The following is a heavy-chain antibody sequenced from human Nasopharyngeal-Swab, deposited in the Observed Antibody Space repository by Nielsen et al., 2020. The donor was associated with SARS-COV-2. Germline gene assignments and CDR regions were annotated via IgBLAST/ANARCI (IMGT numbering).Heavy chain of an antibody. CDR1: GYSFTSYW. Sequence: GESLKISCKGSGYSFTSYWISWVRQMPGKGLEWMGRIDPSDFYTNYSPSFQGHVTISADKSISTAYLQWSSLKASDTAMYYCARSYYYDSSGYYFDYWGQGTLVTVSS. CDR2: IDPSDFYT. J-gene: IGHJ4*02. D-gene: IGHD3-22*01. CDR3: ARSYYYDSSGYYFDY. V-gene: IGHV5-10-1*01.